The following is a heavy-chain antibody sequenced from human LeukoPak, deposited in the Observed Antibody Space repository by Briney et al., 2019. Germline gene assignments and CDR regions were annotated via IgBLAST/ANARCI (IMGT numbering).Heavy chain of an antibody. V-gene: IGHV1-69*13. J-gene: IGHJ4*02. CDR3: ARDTINRAGVFDY. D-gene: IGHD3-9*01. Sequence: SVKVSCKPSGGTFSSYAISWVRQAPGQGLEWMGGIIPIFGTANYAQKFQGRVTITADESTSTAYMELSSLRSEDTAVYYCARDTINRAGVFDYWGQGTLVTVSS. CDR2: IIPIFGTA. CDR1: GGTFSSYA.